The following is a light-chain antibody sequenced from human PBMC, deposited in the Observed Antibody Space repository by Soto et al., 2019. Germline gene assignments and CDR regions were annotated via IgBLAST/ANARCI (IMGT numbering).Light chain of an antibody. Sequence: DIQVTQSPSSLSPPVADRLTMACPASQSISNYLNWYQQRPGRAPKLLIYAASSLHSGVPSRFIGSGSGTNFTLTISNLQPEDFATYYCQQSFDSLWTFGPGTKVDIK. CDR3: QQSFDSLWT. J-gene: IGKJ1*01. CDR1: QSISNY. CDR2: AAS. V-gene: IGKV1-39*01.